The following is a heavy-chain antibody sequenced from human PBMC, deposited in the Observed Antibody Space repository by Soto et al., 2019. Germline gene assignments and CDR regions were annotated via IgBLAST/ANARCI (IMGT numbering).Heavy chain of an antibody. J-gene: IGHJ6*02. CDR3: AKGNAIFGVALPMDV. CDR1: GFTFSSYG. CDR2: ISYDGSNK. D-gene: IGHD3-3*01. V-gene: IGHV3-30*18. Sequence: QVQLVESGGGVVQPGRSLRLSCAASGFTFSSYGMHWVRQAPGKGPEWVAVISYDGSNKYYGGSVKGRFTVSRDNPKNTLYLQMNSLRVEDTAVYYCAKGNAIFGVALPMDVWGQGTTVTVSS.